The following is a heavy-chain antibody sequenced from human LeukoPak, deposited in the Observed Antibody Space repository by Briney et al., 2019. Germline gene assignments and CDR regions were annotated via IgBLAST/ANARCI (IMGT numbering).Heavy chain of an antibody. V-gene: IGHV1-69*04. Sequence: SVKVSCKASGGTFSSYAISWVRQAPGQGLEWMGRIIPILGIANYAQKFQGRVTITADKSTSTAYMELSSLRSEDTAVYYCARDVEYCSSTSCYYYWGQGTLATVSS. CDR2: IIPILGIA. J-gene: IGHJ4*02. CDR3: ARDVEYCSSTSCYYY. CDR1: GGTFSSYA. D-gene: IGHD2-2*01.